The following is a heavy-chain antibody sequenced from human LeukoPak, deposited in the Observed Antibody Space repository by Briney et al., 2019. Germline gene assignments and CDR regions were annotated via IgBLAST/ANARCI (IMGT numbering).Heavy chain of an antibody. D-gene: IGHD2-2*02. V-gene: IGHV4-38-2*02. CDR2: IYHSGST. CDR3: ARDTVPAAIVDY. J-gene: IGHJ4*02. Sequence: SETLSLTCTVSGYSISSGYYWGWIRQPPGKGLEWMGSIYHSGSTYYNPSLKSRVTISVDTSKNQFSLKLSSVTAADTAVYYCARDTVPAAIVDYWGQGTLVTVSS. CDR1: GYSISSGYY.